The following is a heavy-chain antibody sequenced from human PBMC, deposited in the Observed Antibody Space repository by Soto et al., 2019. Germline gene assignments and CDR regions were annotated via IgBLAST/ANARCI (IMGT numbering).Heavy chain of an antibody. CDR2: IYYSGST. V-gene: IGHV4-31*03. CDR3: ARARGYSYGPPDAFDI. Sequence: QVQLQESGPGLVKPSQTLSLTCTVSGGSISSGGYYWSWIRQHPGKGLEWIGYIYYSGSTYYNPSLNSRVTISVDTSKNQFSLKLSSVTAADTAEYYCARARGYSYGPPDAFDIWGQGTMVTVSS. CDR1: GGSISSGGYY. D-gene: IGHD5-18*01. J-gene: IGHJ3*02.